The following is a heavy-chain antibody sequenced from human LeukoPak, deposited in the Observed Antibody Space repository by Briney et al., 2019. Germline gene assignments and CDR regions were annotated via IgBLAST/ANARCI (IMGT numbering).Heavy chain of an antibody. CDR2: IIPIFGTA. CDR1: GGTFSSYA. V-gene: IGHV1-69*05. CDR3: ARFRSSSYYFDY. J-gene: IGHJ4*02. Sequence: SVKVSCKASGGTFSSYAISWVRQAPGQGLEWMGGIIPIFGTANYAQKFQGRVTITTDESTSTAYMELSSLRSGDTAVYYCARFRSSSYYFDYWGQGTLVTVSS. D-gene: IGHD6-6*01.